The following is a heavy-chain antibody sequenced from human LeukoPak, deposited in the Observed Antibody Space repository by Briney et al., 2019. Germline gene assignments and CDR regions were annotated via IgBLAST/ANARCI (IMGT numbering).Heavy chain of an antibody. CDR1: GITVSSNY. J-gene: IGHJ6*02. CDR3: ASDYGDLSLDV. CDR2: IYSGGST. D-gene: IGHD4-17*01. Sequence: GGFLRLSCAASGITVSSNYMSWVRQAPGKGLEWVSVIYSGGSTYYADSVKGRFTISRDNSKNALYLQMNSLRAEDTAVYYCASDYGDLSLDVWGQGTTVTVSS. V-gene: IGHV3-66*01.